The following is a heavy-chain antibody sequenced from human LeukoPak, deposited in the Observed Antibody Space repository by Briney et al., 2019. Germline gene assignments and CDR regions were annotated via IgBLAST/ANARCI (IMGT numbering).Heavy chain of an antibody. Sequence: GGSLRLSCAASGFTFSSPGMNWVRQAPGKGLEWVSSISGDSAPKFYADSVRGRFTISRDNAKNSLYLQMNSLRAEDTAVYYCAKYQTGTWTSYDSSDIWGQGTLVTVSS. D-gene: IGHD1-7*01. CDR2: ISGDSAPK. J-gene: IGHJ3*02. CDR1: GFTFSSPG. CDR3: AKYQTGTWTSYDSSDI. V-gene: IGHV3-21*01.